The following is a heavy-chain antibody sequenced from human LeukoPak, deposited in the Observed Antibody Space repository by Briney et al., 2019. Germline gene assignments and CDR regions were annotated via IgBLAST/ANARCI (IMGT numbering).Heavy chain of an antibody. J-gene: IGHJ5*01. CDR2: ISGSGGST. D-gene: IGHD5-18*01. V-gene: IGHV3-23*01. CDR3: AKDYSYGSDS. CDR1: GFTFSSYG. Sequence: HAGGSLRLSCAASGFTFSSYGMSWVRQAPGKGLEWVSAISGSGGSTYYAYSVKGRFTISRDNSKNTLYLQMISLRAEDTAVYYCAKDYSYGSDSWGQGTLVTVSS.